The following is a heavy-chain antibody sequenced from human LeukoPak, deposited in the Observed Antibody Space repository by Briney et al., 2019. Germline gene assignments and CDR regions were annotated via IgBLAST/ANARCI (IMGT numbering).Heavy chain of an antibody. CDR2: ISGSGGST. CDR3: AKGIVVVVPAALDY. Sequence: GGSLRLSCAASGFTFSSYAMSWVRQAPGKGLEWVSAISGSGGSTYYADSVRGRFTISRDNSKNTLYLQMNSLRAEDTAVYYCAKGIVVVVPAALDYWGQGTLVTVSS. CDR1: GFTFSSYA. V-gene: IGHV3-23*01. J-gene: IGHJ4*02. D-gene: IGHD2-2*01.